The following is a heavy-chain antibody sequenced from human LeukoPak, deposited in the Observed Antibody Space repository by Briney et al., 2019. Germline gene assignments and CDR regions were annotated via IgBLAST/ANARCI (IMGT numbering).Heavy chain of an antibody. CDR3: ARDRGYCSGGSCYRWFDP. D-gene: IGHD2-15*01. V-gene: IGHV4-59*01. Sequence: SETLSLTCVVYSGSFSGYFWSWIRQPPGKGLEWIGYIYYSGSTNYNPSLKSRVTISVDTSKNQFSLKLSSVTAADTAVYYCARDRGYCSGGSCYRWFDPWGQGTLVTVSS. CDR1: SGSFSGYF. CDR2: IYYSGST. J-gene: IGHJ5*02.